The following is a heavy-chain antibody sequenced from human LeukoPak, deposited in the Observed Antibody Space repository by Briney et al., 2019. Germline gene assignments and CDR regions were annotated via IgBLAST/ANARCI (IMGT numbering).Heavy chain of an antibody. Sequence: PGGSLRLSCAASGFTFTSSWMSWVRQAPGKGLEWVANMKQDGSEKYYVDSVKGRFTISRDNTKNSLFLQVNSLSSEDTAVYYCARITVIRVAAMDVWGKGTTVTISS. CDR1: GFTFTSSW. D-gene: IGHD3-10*01. CDR3: ARITVIRVAAMDV. J-gene: IGHJ6*03. V-gene: IGHV3-7*01. CDR2: MKQDGSEK.